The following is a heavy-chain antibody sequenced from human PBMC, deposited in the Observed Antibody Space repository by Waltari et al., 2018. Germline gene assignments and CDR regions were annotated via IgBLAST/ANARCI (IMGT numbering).Heavy chain of an antibody. J-gene: IGHJ5*02. V-gene: IGHV4-38-2*01. Sequence: QVQLQESGPGLVKPSETLSLTCAVSGYSISSGYYWGWIRQPPGKGLEWIGSIDQSVSTYYNRSLRSRVTISVDTSKNQFSLKRSSVTAADTAVYYCARLSGSSGSFAFDPWGQGTLVTVSS. CDR2: IDQSVST. CDR3: ARLSGSSGSFAFDP. CDR1: GYSISSGYY. D-gene: IGHD3-10*01.